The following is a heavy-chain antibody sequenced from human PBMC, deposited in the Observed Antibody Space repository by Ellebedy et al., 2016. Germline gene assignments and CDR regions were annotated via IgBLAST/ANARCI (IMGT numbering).Heavy chain of an antibody. CDR2: IRSKAYGGTT. J-gene: IGHJ3*02. CDR1: GFTFGDYA. Sequence: GESLKISCTASGFTFGDYAMSWFRQAPGKGLEWVGFIRSKAYGGTTEYAASVKGRFTISRDDSKSIAYLQMHSLKTEDTAVYYCTRDTGAGFDYVWGSYRFDAFDIWGQGTMVTVSS. D-gene: IGHD3-16*02. CDR3: TRDTGAGFDYVWGSYRFDAFDI. V-gene: IGHV3-49*03.